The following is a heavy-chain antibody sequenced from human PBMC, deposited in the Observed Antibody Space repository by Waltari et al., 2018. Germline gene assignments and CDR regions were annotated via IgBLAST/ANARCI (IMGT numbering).Heavy chain of an antibody. CDR1: GFTFSAYY. J-gene: IGHJ4*02. V-gene: IGHV3-11*04. CDR2: ISSSGNTI. CDR3: ARDMGGDREFDY. D-gene: IGHD2-21*01. Sequence: QVQLVESGGALVKPGGSLRLSCAASGFTFSAYYMRLIRQAPGKGLEWISYISSSGNTIYYADAVKGRFAISRDNAKNSLSLQMNSLRADDTAVYFCARDMGGDREFDYWGQGTQVTVSP.